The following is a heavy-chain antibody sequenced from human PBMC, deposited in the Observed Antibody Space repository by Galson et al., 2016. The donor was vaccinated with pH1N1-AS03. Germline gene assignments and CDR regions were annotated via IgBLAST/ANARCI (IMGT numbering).Heavy chain of an antibody. CDR1: GISLSSSW. V-gene: IGHV3-74*01. J-gene: IGHJ5*01. Sequence: SCAASGISLSSSWMHWVRQAPGRGLVWVSGINGVGSSIKYADAVKGRFTISRDNAKNMLYLQMNSLRADDAAVYYCARGYDDSGPDDHRLFDSWGQGTQVTVSS. D-gene: IGHD3-22*01. CDR3: ARGYDDSGPDDHRLFDS. CDR2: INGVGSSI.